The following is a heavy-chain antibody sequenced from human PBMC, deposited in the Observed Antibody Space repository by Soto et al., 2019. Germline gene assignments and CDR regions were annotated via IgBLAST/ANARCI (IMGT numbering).Heavy chain of an antibody. J-gene: IGHJ5*02. CDR3: ARDRSYYDFWSGYQLYNWFDP. CDR2: INHSGRT. V-gene: IGHV4-34*01. CDR1: GGSFSGYF. Sequence: SETLSLTCVVYGGSFSGYFWSWIRQSPGRGLEWIGEINHSGRTNYNPSLKSRVSISVDTSNNQFSLKMSSVTAADTAVYYCARDRSYYDFWSGYQLYNWFDPWGQGTLVTVSS. D-gene: IGHD3-3*01.